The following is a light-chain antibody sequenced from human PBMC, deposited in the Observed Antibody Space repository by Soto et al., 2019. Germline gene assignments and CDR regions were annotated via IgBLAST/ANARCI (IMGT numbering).Light chain of an antibody. J-gene: IGLJ3*02. V-gene: IGLV2-14*01. CDR1: SSDVGGYNY. Sequence: QSALTQPASVSGSPGQSITISCTGTSSDVGGYNYVSWYQQHPGKAPKLMIYEVSNRPSGVSNRFSGSKSGNTASLTISGLQPEDEADYYCSSYTTTNSLGVFGGGTKVTVL. CDR3: SSYTTTNSLGV. CDR2: EVS.